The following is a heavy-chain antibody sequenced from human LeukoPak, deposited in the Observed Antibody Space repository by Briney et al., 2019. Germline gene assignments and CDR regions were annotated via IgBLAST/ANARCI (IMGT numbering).Heavy chain of an antibody. Sequence: GGSLRLSCAASGFTFSSYAMTWVRQAPGKGLEWVSGISSTGGSTYYADSVKGRFTISRDNSKNTLYLQMNSLRAEDTAVYYCAKGRELTLLFDYWGQGTLVTVSS. CDR1: GFTFSSYA. CDR3: AKGRELTLLFDY. J-gene: IGHJ4*02. D-gene: IGHD1-26*01. V-gene: IGHV3-23*01. CDR2: ISSTGGST.